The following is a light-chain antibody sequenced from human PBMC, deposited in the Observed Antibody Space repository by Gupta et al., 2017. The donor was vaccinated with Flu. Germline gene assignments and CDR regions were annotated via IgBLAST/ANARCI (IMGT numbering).Light chain of an antibody. V-gene: IGLV1-47*01. CDR2: RND. J-gene: IGLJ2*01. CDR3: AAWDDRLSGVV. CDR1: TSNIGKNY. Sequence: KVTISCSGNTSNIGKNYVYWFQQFPEAAPKLLVYRNDQRPSGVPDRSSGSKSGTSASLAISGLRSEDEADYHCAAWDDRLSGVVFGGGTKLTVL.